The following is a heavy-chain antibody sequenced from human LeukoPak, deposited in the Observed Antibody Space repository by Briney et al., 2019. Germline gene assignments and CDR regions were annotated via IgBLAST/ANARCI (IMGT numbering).Heavy chain of an antibody. J-gene: IGHJ4*02. CDR1: GFTFNNYI. V-gene: IGHV3-23*01. CDR3: ANIINRYSSSWLLDY. Sequence: PGGSLRLSCAASGFTFNNYIMSWVRQAPGKGLEWVSAISGSGGSTYYADSVKGRFTISRDNSKNTLYLQMNSLRAEDTAVYYCANIINRYSSSWLLDYWGQGTLVTVSS. CDR2: ISGSGGST. D-gene: IGHD6-13*01.